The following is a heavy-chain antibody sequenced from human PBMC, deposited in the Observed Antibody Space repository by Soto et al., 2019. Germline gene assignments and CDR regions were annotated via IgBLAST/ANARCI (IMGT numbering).Heavy chain of an antibody. D-gene: IGHD3-3*01. V-gene: IGHV1-69*12. CDR2: IIPIFGTA. J-gene: IGHJ6*02. Sequence: QVQLVQSGAEVKKPGSSVKVSCKASGGTFSSYAISWVLQAPGQGLEWMGGIIPIFGTANYAQKFQGRVTITADEPTSTAYRELSSLRSEDTAVYYCARVMIFGVVNVYYGMDVWGQGTTVTVSS. CDR1: GGTFSSYA. CDR3: ARVMIFGVVNVYYGMDV.